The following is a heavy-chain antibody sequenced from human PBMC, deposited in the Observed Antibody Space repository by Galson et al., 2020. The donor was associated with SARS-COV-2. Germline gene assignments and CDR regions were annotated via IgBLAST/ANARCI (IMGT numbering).Heavy chain of an antibody. J-gene: IGHJ1*01. CDR1: GFTFSLYA. CDR3: AKDYYNFWRGIYYGTEYFQD. V-gene: IGHV3-23*01. Sequence: GESLKISCAASGFTFSLYAMTWVRQAPGRGLEWVSSVSGTGFGTFYADSVKGRFTISRDNSKNTLHLQMNSLRAEDTAIYYCAKDYYNFWRGIYYGTEYFQDWGQGTLVTVSS. D-gene: IGHD3-3*01. CDR2: VSGTGFGT.